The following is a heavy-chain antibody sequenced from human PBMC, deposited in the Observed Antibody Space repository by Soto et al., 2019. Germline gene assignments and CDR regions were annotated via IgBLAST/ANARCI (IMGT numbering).Heavy chain of an antibody. Sequence: QVQLVESGGGVVQPGRSLRLSCAASGFTFSTYAMHWVRQAPGKGLEWVAVISYDGSNKYYADSVKGRFTISRDNSRNKLYLQMNSLRTEDTAVYYCARVRTYYDSSGPLDYWGQGTLVTGSS. D-gene: IGHD3-22*01. CDR2: ISYDGSNK. J-gene: IGHJ4*02. CDR3: ARVRTYYDSSGPLDY. CDR1: GFTFSTYA. V-gene: IGHV3-30-3*01.